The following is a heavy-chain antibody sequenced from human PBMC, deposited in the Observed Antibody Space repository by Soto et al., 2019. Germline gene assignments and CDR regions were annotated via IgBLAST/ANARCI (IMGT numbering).Heavy chain of an antibody. V-gene: IGHV3-30*18. Sequence: QVQLVESGGGVVQPGRSLRLSCAASGFTFSSYGMHWVRQAPGKGLEWVAVISYDGSNKYYADSVKGRFTISRDNSKNTLYLQMNSLRAEDTAVYYCAKDRLTGAGYFDYWGQGTLVTVSS. J-gene: IGHJ4*02. CDR3: AKDRLTGAGYFDY. D-gene: IGHD6-6*01. CDR2: ISYDGSNK. CDR1: GFTFSSYG.